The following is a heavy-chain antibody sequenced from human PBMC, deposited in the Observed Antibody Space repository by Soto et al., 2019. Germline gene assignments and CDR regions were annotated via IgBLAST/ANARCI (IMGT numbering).Heavy chain of an antibody. Sequence: GGSLRLSCTASGFTFSSYAMSWVRQAPGKGLEWVSGFGGSTYYADSVKGRFAISRDNSKNTLYLQMNSLRAEDTAVYYCAKDHSADSYYDFWSGYSTYYYYGMDVWGQGTTVTVSS. J-gene: IGHJ6*02. CDR3: AKDHSADSYYDFWSGYSTYYYYGMDV. CDR1: GFTFSSYA. D-gene: IGHD3-3*01. CDR2: FGGST. V-gene: IGHV3-23*01.